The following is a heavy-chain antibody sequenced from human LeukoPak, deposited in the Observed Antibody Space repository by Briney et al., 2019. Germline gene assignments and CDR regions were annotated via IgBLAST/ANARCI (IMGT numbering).Heavy chain of an antibody. D-gene: IGHD3-10*01. CDR1: GFTFSSYW. CDR2: IKQDGSEK. Sequence: GGSLRLSCAASGFTFSSYWMSWVRQAPGKGLEWVANIKQDGSEKYYVDSVKGRFTISRDNAKNSLYLQMNSLRAEDTAVYYCARDRDLGGYDAFDIWGQGTMVTVSS. J-gene: IGHJ3*02. CDR3: ARDRDLGGYDAFDI. V-gene: IGHV3-7*01.